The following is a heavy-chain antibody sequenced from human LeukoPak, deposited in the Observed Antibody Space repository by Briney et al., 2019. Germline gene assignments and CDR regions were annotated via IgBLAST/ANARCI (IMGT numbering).Heavy chain of an antibody. CDR2: MNPNSGNT. Sequence: ASVKVSCKASGYTFTSYDINWVRQATGQGLEWMGWMNPNSGNTGYAQKFQGRVTITRNTSISTAYMELSSLRSEDTAVYYCARDELPYCGGDCYPGVNAFDIWGQGTMVTVSS. D-gene: IGHD2-21*02. J-gene: IGHJ3*02. CDR1: GYTFTSYD. V-gene: IGHV1-8*03. CDR3: ARDELPYCGGDCYPGVNAFDI.